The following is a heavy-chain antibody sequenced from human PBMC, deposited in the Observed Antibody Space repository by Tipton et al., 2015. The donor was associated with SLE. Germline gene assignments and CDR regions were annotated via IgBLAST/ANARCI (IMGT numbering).Heavy chain of an antibody. V-gene: IGHV4-59*08. CDR2: IYYSGST. D-gene: IGHD3-10*01. CDR3: ARHHYYGSGFDY. J-gene: IGHJ4*02. CDR1: GGSISSYY. Sequence: TLSLTCTVSGGSISSYYWSWIRQPPGKGLEWIGYIYYSGSTNYNPSLKSRVTISVDTSKNQFSLKLSSVTAADTAVYYCARHHYYGSGFDYWGQGTLVTVSS.